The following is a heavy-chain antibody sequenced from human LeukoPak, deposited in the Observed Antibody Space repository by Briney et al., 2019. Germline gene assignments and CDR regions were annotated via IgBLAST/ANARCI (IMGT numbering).Heavy chain of an antibody. CDR3: ASRSYCSGGSCSKINWFDP. D-gene: IGHD2-15*01. CDR1: GGSISGYY. V-gene: IGHV4-34*01. CDR2: INHSGST. J-gene: IGHJ5*02. Sequence: PSETLSLTCAVYGGSISGYYWSWIRQPPGKGLEWIGEINHSGSTNYNPSLKSRVTISVDTSKNQFSLKLSSVTAADTAVYYCASRSYCSGGSCSKINWFDPWGQGTLVTVSS.